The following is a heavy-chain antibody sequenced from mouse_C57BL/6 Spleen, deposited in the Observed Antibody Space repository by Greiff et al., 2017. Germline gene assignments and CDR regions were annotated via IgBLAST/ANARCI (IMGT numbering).Heavy chain of an antibody. Sequence: DVHLVESGEGLVKPGGSLKLSCAASGFTFSSYAMSWVRQTPEKRLEWVAYISSGGDYIYYADTVKGRFTISRDNARNTLYLQMSSRKSEDTAMYYCTREGSYDYDDAGFAYWGQGTLVTVSA. CDR2: ISSGGDYI. CDR3: TREGSYDYDDAGFAY. CDR1: GFTFSSYA. V-gene: IGHV5-9-1*02. J-gene: IGHJ3*01. D-gene: IGHD2-4*01.